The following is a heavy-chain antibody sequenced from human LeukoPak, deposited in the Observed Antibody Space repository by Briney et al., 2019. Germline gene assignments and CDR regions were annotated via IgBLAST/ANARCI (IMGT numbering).Heavy chain of an antibody. CDR3: ARLARGRWFDP. J-gene: IGHJ5*02. Sequence: PSETLSLTCNVSGDSIGNYYWSWIRQTPGKGLEWIGHIYDSGSTNYNPSLKSRVTISVDTSKNQFSLKVTSVTAADTAVYYCARLARGRWFDPWGQGTLVTVSS. CDR2: IYDSGST. D-gene: IGHD6-6*01. CDR1: GDSIGNYY. V-gene: IGHV4-59*08.